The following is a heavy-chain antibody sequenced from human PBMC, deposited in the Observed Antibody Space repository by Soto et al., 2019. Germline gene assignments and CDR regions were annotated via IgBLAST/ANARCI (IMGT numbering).Heavy chain of an antibody. CDR2: ISAYNGNT. Sequence: ASVKVSCKASGYTFTSYGISWVRQAPGQGLEWMGWISAYNGNTNYAQKLQGRVTMTTDTSTSTAYMELRSLRSDDTAVYYCAREKGLCCSGGSCYRIDAFDIWGQGTMVTVSS. V-gene: IGHV1-18*01. CDR1: GYTFTSYG. D-gene: IGHD2-15*01. CDR3: AREKGLCCSGGSCYRIDAFDI. J-gene: IGHJ3*02.